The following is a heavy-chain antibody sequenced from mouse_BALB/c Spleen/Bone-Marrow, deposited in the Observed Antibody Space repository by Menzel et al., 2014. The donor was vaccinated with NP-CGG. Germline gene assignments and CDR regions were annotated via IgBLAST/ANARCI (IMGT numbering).Heavy chain of an antibody. Sequence: SGLELVKPGALVKISCRASGYTFTSYDINWVKQRPGQGLEWIGWIYPGDGSTNYNEKFKGKATLTADNSSSTAYMQLSSLTSENSAVYFCARWNYGSRRGFDYWGQGTTLTVSS. CDR3: ARWNYGSRRGFDY. CDR1: GYTFTSYD. J-gene: IGHJ2*01. CDR2: IYPGDGST. D-gene: IGHD1-1*01. V-gene: IGHV1S33*01.